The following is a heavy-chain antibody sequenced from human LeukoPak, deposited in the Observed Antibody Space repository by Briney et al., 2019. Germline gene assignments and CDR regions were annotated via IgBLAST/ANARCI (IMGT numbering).Heavy chain of an antibody. Sequence: QAGGSLRLSCTASGFTFGDYAMSWFRQAPGKGLEWVGFIRSKAYGGTTEYAASVKGRFTISRDDSKSIAYLQMNSLKTEDTAVYYCTRDGSSGWSYYFDYWGQGTLVTVSS. CDR1: GFTFGDYA. V-gene: IGHV3-49*03. CDR3: TRDGSSGWSYYFDY. D-gene: IGHD6-19*01. CDR2: IRSKAYGGTT. J-gene: IGHJ4*02.